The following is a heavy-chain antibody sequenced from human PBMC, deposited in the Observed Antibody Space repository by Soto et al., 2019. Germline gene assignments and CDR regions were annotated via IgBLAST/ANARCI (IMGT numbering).Heavy chain of an antibody. CDR3: AKDRLIVATDP. D-gene: IGHD5-12*01. CDR1: GFTFSSYA. CDR2: ISAIGGST. J-gene: IGHJ5*02. Sequence: LRRSCAASGFTFSSYAMSWVRQAPGKGLEWVSAISAIGGSTYYADSVKGRFTISRDNSKNTLYLQMNSLRVEDTAVYYCAKDRLIVATDPWGQGTLVTVSS. V-gene: IGHV3-23*01.